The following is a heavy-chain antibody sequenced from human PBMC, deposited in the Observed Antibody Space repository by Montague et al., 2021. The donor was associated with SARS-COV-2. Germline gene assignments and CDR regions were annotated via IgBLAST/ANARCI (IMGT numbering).Heavy chain of an antibody. Sequence: SETLSLTCTVSGGSIRSRDFYWGWIRPPPGNRLEWTGSIYYTGTTYYNPSLQSPVTLSVDTSKNQFSLRVTSLTATDTAVYYCARRQLRFLEWSTADYFDGWGQGTLDTVSS. V-gene: IGHV4-39*01. CDR1: GGSIRSRDFY. CDR2: IYYTGTT. D-gene: IGHD3-3*01. J-gene: IGHJ4*02. CDR3: ARRQLRFLEWSTADYFDG.